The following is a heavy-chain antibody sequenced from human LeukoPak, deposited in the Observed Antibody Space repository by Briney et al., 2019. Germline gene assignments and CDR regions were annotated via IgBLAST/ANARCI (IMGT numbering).Heavy chain of an antibody. CDR3: ARGHSGYDPSPFDY. J-gene: IGHJ4*02. CDR1: GGSISSYY. V-gene: IGHV4-59*01. D-gene: IGHD5-12*01. Sequence: PSETLSLTCTVSGGSISSYYWSWIQQPPGKGLEWIGYIYYSGSTNYNPSLKSRVTISVDTSKNQFSLKLSSVTAADTAVYYCARGHSGYDPSPFDYWGQGTLVTVSS. CDR2: IYYSGST.